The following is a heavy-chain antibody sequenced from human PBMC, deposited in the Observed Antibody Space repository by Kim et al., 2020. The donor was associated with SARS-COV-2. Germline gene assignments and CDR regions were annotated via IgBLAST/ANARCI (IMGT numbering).Heavy chain of an antibody. D-gene: IGHD1-1*01. J-gene: IGHJ4*02. V-gene: IGHV1-69*13. CDR1: GGTFSSYA. Sequence: SVKVSCKASGGTFSSYAISWVRQAPGQGLEWMGGIIPIFGTANYAQKFQGRVTITADESTSTAYMELSSLRSEDTAVYYCGTLRVHGRSLTDYWGQGTLVTVSS. CDR3: GTLRVHGRSLTDY. CDR2: IIPIFGTA.